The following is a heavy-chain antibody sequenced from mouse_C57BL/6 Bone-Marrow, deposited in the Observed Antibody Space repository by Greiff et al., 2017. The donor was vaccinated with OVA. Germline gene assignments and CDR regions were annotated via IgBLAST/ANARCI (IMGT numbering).Heavy chain of an antibody. J-gene: IGHJ3*01. CDR2: IDPETGGT. CDR3: TRRRLLLLAY. D-gene: IGHD2-3*01. Sequence: QVQLQQSGAELVRPGASVTLSCKASGYTFTDYEMHWVKQTPVHGLEWIGAIDPETGGTAYNQKFKGKAILTADKSSSTAYMELRSLTSEDSAVYYCTRRRLLLLAYWGQGTLVTVSA. CDR1: GYTFTDYE. V-gene: IGHV1-15*01.